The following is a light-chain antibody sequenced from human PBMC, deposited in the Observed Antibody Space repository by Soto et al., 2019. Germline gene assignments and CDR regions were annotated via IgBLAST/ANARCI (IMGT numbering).Light chain of an antibody. CDR3: ATWDDSLNGVV. V-gene: IGLV1-40*01. J-gene: IGLJ2*01. CDR2: SND. CDR1: NSNIGAGYD. Sequence: QSVLTQPPSVSGAPGQRVTISCTGSNSNIGAGYDVHWYQQLAGTAPKLLIFSNDERPSGVPDRFSGSKSGTSASLAISGLQSDDEADYYCATWDDSLNGVVFGGGTKVTVL.